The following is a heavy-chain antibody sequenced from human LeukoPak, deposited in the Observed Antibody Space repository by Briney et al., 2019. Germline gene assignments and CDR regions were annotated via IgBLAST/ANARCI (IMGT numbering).Heavy chain of an antibody. D-gene: IGHD1-7*01. Sequence: ASVNVSCKASGYTFTSYGITWVRQAPGQGLEWMGWISGYNGKTNYVQKFQGRVTMTTDTSTSTAYMELRSLRSDDTAVYYCARDCPDITATTCRGMDVWGQGTTVTVSS. J-gene: IGHJ6*02. V-gene: IGHV1-18*01. CDR3: ARDCPDITATTCRGMDV. CDR1: GYTFTSYG. CDR2: ISGYNGKT.